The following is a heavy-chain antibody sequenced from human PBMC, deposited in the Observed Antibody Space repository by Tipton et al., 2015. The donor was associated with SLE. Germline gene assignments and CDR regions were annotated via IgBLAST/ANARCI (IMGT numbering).Heavy chain of an antibody. J-gene: IGHJ6*02. Sequence: TLSLTCTVSGGSISSGSYYWSWIRQPAGKGLEWIGYIYTSGSTNYNPSLKSRVTISVDTSKNQFSLKLSSVTAADTAVYYCRGYNYHYYYYGMDVWGQGTTVTVSS. CDR2: IYTSGST. D-gene: IGHD5-24*01. CDR1: GGSISSGSYY. CDR3: RGYNYHYYYYGMDV. V-gene: IGHV4-61*09.